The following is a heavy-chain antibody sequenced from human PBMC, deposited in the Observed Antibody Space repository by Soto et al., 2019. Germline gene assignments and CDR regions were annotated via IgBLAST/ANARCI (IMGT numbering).Heavy chain of an antibody. D-gene: IGHD1-26*01. CDR1: GFTFSGYG. CDR2: TRHDGSNT. V-gene: IGHV3-30*02. J-gene: IGHJ4*02. Sequence: GGSLRLSCAASGFTFSGYGMHWVRQAPGKGLEWVAITRHDGSNTYYADSVRGRFTISRDNSKKTLYLQMDSLRAEDTAVYYCARDGVGATTFFGYFDYWGQGTLVTAPQ. CDR3: ARDGVGATTFFGYFDY.